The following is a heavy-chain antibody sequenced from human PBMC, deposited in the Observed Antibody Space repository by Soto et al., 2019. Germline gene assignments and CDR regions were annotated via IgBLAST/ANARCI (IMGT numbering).Heavy chain of an antibody. D-gene: IGHD1-26*01. CDR1: GFTFSGYG. CDR2: TRHDGSNT. V-gene: IGHV3-30*02. J-gene: IGHJ4*02. Sequence: GGSLRLSCAASGFTFSGYGMHWVRQAPGKGLEWVAITRHDGSNTYYADSVRGRFTISRDNSKKTLYLQMDSLRAEDTAVYYCARDGVGATTFFGYFDYWGQGTLVTAPQ. CDR3: ARDGVGATTFFGYFDY.